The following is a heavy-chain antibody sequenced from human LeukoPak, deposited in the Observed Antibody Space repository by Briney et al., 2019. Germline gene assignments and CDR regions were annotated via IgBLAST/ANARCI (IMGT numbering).Heavy chain of an antibody. Sequence: PGGSLRLSCAASGFTFSSYEMNWVRQAPGKGLEWVSYISSSGSTIYYADSVKGRFTISRDNAKNSLYLQMNSLGAEDTAVYYCARRLSRGYSYGPPPFDYWGQGTLVTVAS. V-gene: IGHV3-48*03. J-gene: IGHJ4*02. CDR1: GFTFSSYE. CDR2: ISSSGSTI. D-gene: IGHD5-18*01. CDR3: ARRLSRGYSYGPPPFDY.